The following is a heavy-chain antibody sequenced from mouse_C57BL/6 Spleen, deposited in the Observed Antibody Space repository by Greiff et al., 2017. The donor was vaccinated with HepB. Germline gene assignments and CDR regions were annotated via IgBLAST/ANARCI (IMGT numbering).Heavy chain of an antibody. CDR2: ISNGGGST. J-gene: IGHJ4*01. CDR1: GFTFSDYY. Sequence: EVQRVESGGGLVQPGGSLKLSCAASGFTFSDYYMYWVRQTPEKRLEWVAYISNGGGSTYYPDTVKGRFTISRDNAKNTLYLQMSRLKSEDTAMYYCARLLYDGYAMDYWGQGTSVTVSS. V-gene: IGHV5-12*01. D-gene: IGHD2-3*01. CDR3: ARLLYDGYAMDY.